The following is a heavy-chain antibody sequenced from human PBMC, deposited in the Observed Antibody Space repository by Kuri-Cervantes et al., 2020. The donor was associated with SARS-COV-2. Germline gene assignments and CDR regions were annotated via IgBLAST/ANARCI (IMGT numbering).Heavy chain of an antibody. CDR2: IYWDDDK. D-gene: IGHD3-22*01. J-gene: IGHJ4*02. Sequence: SGPTLVKHTQTLTLTCTFSGFSLSTSGVGVGWIRQPPGKALEWLALIYWDDDKRYSPSLKSRLTITKDTSKNQVVLTMTNMDPVDTATYYCAHQLTYYYNSSGYFIYWGQGTLVTVSS. V-gene: IGHV2-5*02. CDR3: AHQLTYYYNSSGYFIY. CDR1: GFSLSTSGVG.